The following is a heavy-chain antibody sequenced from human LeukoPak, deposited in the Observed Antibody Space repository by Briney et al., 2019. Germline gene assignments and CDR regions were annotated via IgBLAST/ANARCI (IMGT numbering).Heavy chain of an antibody. CDR2: INSDGSST. D-gene: IGHD6-13*01. J-gene: IGHJ5*02. CDR3: VRGSLPRGLDP. CDR1: GFTFSSYW. V-gene: IGHV3-74*01. Sequence: PGGSLRLSCVASGFTFSSYWMHWVRQAPGEGLVWVSRINSDGSSTTYADSVKGRFTISRDNAKNTLYLQMNSLRVEDTAVYYCVRGSLPRGLDPWGQGTLVTVSS.